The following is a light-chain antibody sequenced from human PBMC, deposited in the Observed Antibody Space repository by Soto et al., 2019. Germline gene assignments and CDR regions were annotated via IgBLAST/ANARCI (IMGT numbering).Light chain of an antibody. CDR3: QQYYSTPQNT. CDR1: QSVLYSSNNKNY. Sequence: DIVMTQSPDSLAVSLGERATINCKSSQSVLYSSNNKNYLAWYQQKPGQPPKLLIYWASTRESGVPDRFSGSGSGTDFTLNISSLQAEDVEVYYCQQYYSTPQNTFGQGTKLEIK. CDR2: WAS. J-gene: IGKJ2*01. V-gene: IGKV4-1*01.